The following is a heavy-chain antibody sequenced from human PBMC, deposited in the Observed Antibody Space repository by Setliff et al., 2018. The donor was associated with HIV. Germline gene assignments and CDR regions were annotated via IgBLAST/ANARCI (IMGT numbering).Heavy chain of an antibody. Sequence: PGGSLRLSCAASGFTFSTYAMHWVRQAPGKGLEWVSAISSGGEIMFYADSVKGRFTISRDNSKNTLYLQMISLRADDTAVYYCAKSLLVAGNDYWGQGTLVTVSS. V-gene: IGHV3-23*01. D-gene: IGHD2-8*02. CDR2: ISSGGEIM. CDR1: GFTFSTYA. J-gene: IGHJ4*02. CDR3: AKSLLVAGNDY.